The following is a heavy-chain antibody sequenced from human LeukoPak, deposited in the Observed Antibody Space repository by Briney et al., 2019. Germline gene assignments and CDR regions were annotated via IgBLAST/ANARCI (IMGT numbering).Heavy chain of an antibody. V-gene: IGHV3-23*01. J-gene: IGHJ4*02. CDR3: AKAIYDFWTGGPSS. CDR2: ISNSGDST. Sequence: GGSLRLSCAASGFTFSSFAMTWVRQAPGQGLEWVSTISNSGDSTYYADSVKSRFTISRGNSKSTLFLQMNSLRAEDTALYYCAKAIYDFWTGGPSSWGQGTLVTVSS. D-gene: IGHD3-3*01. CDR1: GFTFSSFA.